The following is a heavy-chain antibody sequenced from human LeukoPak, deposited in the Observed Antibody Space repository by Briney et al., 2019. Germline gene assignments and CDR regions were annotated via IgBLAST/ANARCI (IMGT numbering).Heavy chain of an antibody. CDR1: GFTFSSYA. Sequence: GGSLRLSCAASGFTFSSYAMSWVRQAPGKGLELVSAISGSGGSTYYADSVKGRFTISRDNSKNTLYLQMNSLRAEETAVYYCAKDQVMIVVVTIEYWGQGTLVIVSS. V-gene: IGHV3-23*01. CDR3: AKDQVMIVVVTIEY. J-gene: IGHJ4*02. D-gene: IGHD3-22*01. CDR2: ISGSGGST.